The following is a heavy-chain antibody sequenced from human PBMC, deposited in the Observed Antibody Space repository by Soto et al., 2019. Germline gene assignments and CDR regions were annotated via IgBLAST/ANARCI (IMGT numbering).Heavy chain of an antibody. CDR1: GGSIISGSYY. CDR3: ARVFFLMIRRPPRSTLFPTRRSSDL. CDR2: IYYSGST. J-gene: IGHJ2*01. V-gene: IGHV4-31*03. Sequence: SETLSLTCTVSGGSIISGSYYWSWIRQHPRKGLEWIGYIYYSGSTYYNPSLKSRVTISIEASKNQFSLKMTSVTAADTAVYYCARVFFLMIRRPPRSTLFPTRRSSDL. D-gene: IGHD4-17*01.